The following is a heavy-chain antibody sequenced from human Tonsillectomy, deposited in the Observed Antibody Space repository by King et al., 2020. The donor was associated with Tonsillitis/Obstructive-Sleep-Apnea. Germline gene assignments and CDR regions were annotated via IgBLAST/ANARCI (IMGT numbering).Heavy chain of an antibody. CDR1: GFSFDDYA. D-gene: IGHD2-2*01. Sequence: VQLVESGGGLVQPGRSLRLSCAASGFSFDDYAMYWVRQAPGKGLEWVSGISWNSGSIGYADSVKGRFTISRDNAKNSLYLQMNSPRAEDTAFYYCAKAEMGYCSSTSCYYFDYWGPGALVTVSS. J-gene: IGHJ4*02. CDR3: AKAEMGYCSSTSCYYFDY. V-gene: IGHV3-9*01. CDR2: ISWNSGSI.